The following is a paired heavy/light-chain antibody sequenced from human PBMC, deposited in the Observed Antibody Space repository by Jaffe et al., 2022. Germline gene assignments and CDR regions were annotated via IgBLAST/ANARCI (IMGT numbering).Light chain of an antibody. V-gene: IGKV3-20*01. J-gene: IGKJ4*01. Sequence: EIVLTQSPGTLSLSPGERATLSCRASQSVSSSYLAWYQQKPGQAPRLLIYGASSRATGIPDRFSGSGSGTDFTLTISRLEPEDFAVYYCQQYGSSPPKLTFGGGTKVEIK. CDR3: QQYGSSPPKLT. CDR2: GAS. CDR1: QSVSSSY.
Heavy chain of an antibody. V-gene: IGHV4-34*01. J-gene: IGHJ6*03. CDR2: INHSGST. D-gene: IGHD6-13*01. Sequence: QVQLQQWGAGLLKPSETLSLTCAVYGGSFSGYYWSWIRQPPGKGLEWIGEINHSGSTNYNPSLKSRVTISVDTSKNQFSLKLSSVTAADTAVYYCASMTSVNSSSWYYYYYYYMDVWGKGTTVTVSS. CDR3: ASMTSVNSSSWYYYYYYYMDV. CDR1: GGSFSGYY.